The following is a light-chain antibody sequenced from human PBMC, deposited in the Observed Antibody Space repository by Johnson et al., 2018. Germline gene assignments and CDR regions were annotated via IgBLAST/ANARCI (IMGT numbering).Light chain of an antibody. V-gene: IGLV1-51*02. Sequence: QSVLTQPPSVSAAPGQKVTISCSGSSSNIGNNYVSWYQQLPGTAPKPLIYENNKRPSGIPERFSGSKSGTSATLGITGLQTGDEADYYCGTWDSSLSAGNVFGTGTKVTVL. CDR2: ENN. CDR1: SSNIGNNY. J-gene: IGLJ1*01. CDR3: GTWDSSLSAGNV.